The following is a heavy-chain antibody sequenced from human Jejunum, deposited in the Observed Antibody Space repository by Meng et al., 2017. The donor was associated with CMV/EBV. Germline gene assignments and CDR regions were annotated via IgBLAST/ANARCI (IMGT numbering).Heavy chain of an antibody. J-gene: IGHJ6*02. Sequence: ASEFTFSNYWMHWVRQAPGKGLVWVSRINGDGSSTAYADSVKGRFTISRDNAKNTLYLQMNSLRAEDTAVYYCARDARDYHGMDVWGQGTTVTVSS. V-gene: IGHV3-74*01. D-gene: IGHD5-24*01. CDR2: INGDGSST. CDR3: ARDARDYHGMDV. CDR1: EFTFSNYW.